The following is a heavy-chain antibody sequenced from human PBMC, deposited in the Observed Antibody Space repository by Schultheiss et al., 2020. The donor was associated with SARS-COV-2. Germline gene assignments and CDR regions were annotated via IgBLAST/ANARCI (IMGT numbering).Heavy chain of an antibody. CDR1: GFTFSSYA. J-gene: IGHJ4*02. CDR3: AKDRGYSSSSRDDY. D-gene: IGHD6-6*01. Sequence: GESLKISCAASGFTFSSYAMSWVRQAPGKGLEWVSAISGSGGSTYYADSVKGRFTISRDNSKNTLYLQMNSLRAEDTAVYYCAKDRGYSSSSRDDYWGQGTLVTVSS. V-gene: IGHV3-23*01. CDR2: ISGSGGST.